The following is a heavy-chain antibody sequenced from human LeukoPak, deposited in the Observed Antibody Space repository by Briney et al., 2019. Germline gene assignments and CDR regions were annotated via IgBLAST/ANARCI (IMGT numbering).Heavy chain of an antibody. CDR2: IYTSGAT. CDR3: ARDAKYYYGSRTYFFFEC. CDR1: GGSFSTYY. V-gene: IGHV4-4*07. Sequence: SETLSLTCTVSGGSFSTYYWSWIRQPAGKGLEWIGHIYTSGATNYNPSLKSRVTMSIDTSKNQFSLKLSSVTAADMAVYYCARDAKYYYGSRTYFFFECWGQGTLLTVSS. D-gene: IGHD3-10*01. J-gene: IGHJ4*02.